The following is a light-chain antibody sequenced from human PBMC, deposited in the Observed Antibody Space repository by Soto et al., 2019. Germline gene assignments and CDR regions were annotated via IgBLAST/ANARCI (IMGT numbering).Light chain of an antibody. J-gene: IGKJ1*01. CDR2: DAS. Sequence: DIQITQSPSTLSSSVADRFTITRRASQSMSRWLAWYQHESGRASKFLIYDASSLESGVPSRFSGSGSGTEFTLTISTLQPDDFATYYCQQYDSYPRTFGQGTKVDI. CDR3: QQYDSYPRT. CDR1: QSMSRW. V-gene: IGKV1-5*01.